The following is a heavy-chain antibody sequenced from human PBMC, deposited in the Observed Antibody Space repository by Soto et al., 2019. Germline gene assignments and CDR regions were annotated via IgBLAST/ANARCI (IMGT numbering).Heavy chain of an antibody. CDR2: INHSGST. CDR1: GGSFSGYY. CDR3: ARLPRYCSSTSCYFFRDY. Sequence: SETLSLTYAVRGGSFSGYYWSWIRQPPGKGLEWIGEINHSGSTNYNPSLKSRVTISVDTSKNQFSLKLSSVTAADTAVYYCARLPRYCSSTSCYFFRDYWGQGTLVTVSS. V-gene: IGHV4-34*01. J-gene: IGHJ4*02. D-gene: IGHD2-2*01.